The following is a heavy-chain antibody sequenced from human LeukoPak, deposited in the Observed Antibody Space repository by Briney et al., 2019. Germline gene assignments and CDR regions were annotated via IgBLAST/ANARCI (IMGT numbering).Heavy chain of an antibody. CDR1: GFTFSNYW. CDR3: ARAPAAARPYYFDY. J-gene: IGHJ4*02. Sequence: GGSLRLSCAASGFTFSNYWMSWVRRAPGKGLEWVANIKQDGSETYYVDSVRGRFTISRDNAKNSLYLQMNSLRPEDTAVYYCARAPAAARPYYFDYWGQGTLVTVSS. V-gene: IGHV3-7*01. CDR2: IKQDGSET. D-gene: IGHD6-6*01.